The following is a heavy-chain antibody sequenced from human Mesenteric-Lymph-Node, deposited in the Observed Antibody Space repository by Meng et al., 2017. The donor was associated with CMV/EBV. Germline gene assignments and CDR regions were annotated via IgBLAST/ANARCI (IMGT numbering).Heavy chain of an antibody. V-gene: IGHV3-53*01. J-gene: IGHJ4*02. D-gene: IGHD2-15*01. CDR1: GLTVGRGQ. CDR3: AVGDDPRMVAY. Sequence: LSGPVPGLTVGRGQMDWVRQAAGKGLECVSVICSGDNPHYADTVKGRFTISRDSFKHTLYLQMNSLRVEDTAVYYCAVGDDPRMVAYWGRGTLVTVSS. CDR2: ICSGDNP.